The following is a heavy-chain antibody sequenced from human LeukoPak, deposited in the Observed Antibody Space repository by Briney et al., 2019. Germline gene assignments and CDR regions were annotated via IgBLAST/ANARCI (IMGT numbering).Heavy chain of an antibody. CDR2: IKQDGSEK. V-gene: IGHV3-7*01. D-gene: IGHD4-17*01. Sequence: PGGSLRLSCAASGFTFSSYWMNWVRQAPGKGLEWVANIKQDGSEKYYVDSVKGRFTISRDNSKNTLYLQMNSLRAEDTAVYYCAKDRNDYGVYGQLDYWGQGTLVTVSS. CDR3: AKDRNDYGVYGQLDY. CDR1: GFTFSSYW. J-gene: IGHJ4*02.